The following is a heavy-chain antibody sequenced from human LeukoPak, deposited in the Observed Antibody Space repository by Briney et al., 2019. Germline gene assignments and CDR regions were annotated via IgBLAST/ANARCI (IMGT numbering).Heavy chain of an antibody. J-gene: IGHJ3*02. CDR1: GYSFTSYW. V-gene: IGHV5-10-1*01. Sequence: GESLKISCKGSGYSFTSYWISWVRQMPGKGLEWMGRIDPSDSYTNYSPSFQGHVTISADKSISTAYLQWSSLKASDTAMYYCASGLYYDILTGSLGALDIWGQGTMVTVSS. D-gene: IGHD3-9*01. CDR3: ASGLYYDILTGSLGALDI. CDR2: IDPSDSYT.